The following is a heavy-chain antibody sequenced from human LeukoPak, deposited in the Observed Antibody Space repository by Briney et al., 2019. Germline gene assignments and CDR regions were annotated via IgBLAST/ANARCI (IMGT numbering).Heavy chain of an antibody. V-gene: IGHV3-23*01. CDR1: GFTFSSYA. J-gene: IGHJ4*02. CDR3: AKDPSWSGYFDY. Sequence: GGSLRLSCAASGFTFSSYAMSWVRQAPGKGLEWVSAISGSGGSTYYADSVKGRFTISRDNSKNTQYLQMNSLRAEDTAVYYCAKDPSWSGYFDYWGQGTLVTVPS. CDR2: ISGSGGST. D-gene: IGHD6-13*01.